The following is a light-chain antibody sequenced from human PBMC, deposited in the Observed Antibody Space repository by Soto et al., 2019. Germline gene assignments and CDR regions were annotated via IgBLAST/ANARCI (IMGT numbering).Light chain of an antibody. CDR2: EVS. V-gene: IGKV2-30*01. Sequence: DVVMTQSPLPLPVTLGQPASISCRSSRSLVYSDGNTSLNWFQQRPGQSPRRLIFEVSNRDSGVPHRFFGSASGADYTLTISRVEAEDVGVYDCIQCTHWPHKFGQGTKVETK. CDR1: RSLVYSDGNTS. CDR3: IQCTHWPHK. J-gene: IGKJ1*01.